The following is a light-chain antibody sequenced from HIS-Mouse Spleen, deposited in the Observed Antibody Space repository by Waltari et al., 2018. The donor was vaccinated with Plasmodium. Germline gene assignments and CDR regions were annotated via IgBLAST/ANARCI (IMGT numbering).Light chain of an antibody. CDR2: EGS. CDR3: CSYAGSRMV. V-gene: IGLV2-23*01. CDR1: SSYVGRYNL. J-gene: IGLJ2*01. Sequence: QSALTQPASVSGSPGQSLTISCPGTSSYVGRYNLFSWYQQHPSKAPKLMIYEGSKRPSGVSNRFSGSKSGNTASLTISGLQAEDEADYYCCSYAGSRMVFGGGTKLTVL.